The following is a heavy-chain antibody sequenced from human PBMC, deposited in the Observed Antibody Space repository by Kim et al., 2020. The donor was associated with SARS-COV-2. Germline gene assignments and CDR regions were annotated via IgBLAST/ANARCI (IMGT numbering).Heavy chain of an antibody. CDR3: ARHETYYYASGSFYLTSFDY. J-gene: IGHJ4*02. D-gene: IGHD3-10*01. Sequence: WIGISYYSGKTAYNPSLKSRVTISVDTTKHQFSLGLSSVTAADTALYFCARHETYYYASGSFYLTSFDYWGQGALVTVSS. CDR2: SYYSGKT. V-gene: IGHV4-39*01.